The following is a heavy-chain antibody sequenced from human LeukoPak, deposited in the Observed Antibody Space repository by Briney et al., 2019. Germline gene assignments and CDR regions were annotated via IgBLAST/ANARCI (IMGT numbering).Heavy chain of an antibody. D-gene: IGHD6-19*01. J-gene: IGHJ4*02. CDR1: GFTFGDYA. CDR3: TRESAVAGTAGYYFDY. Sequence: PGGSLRLSCTASGFTFGDYAMSWFRQAPGKGLEWVGFIRSKAYGGTTEYAASVKGRFTISRDDSKSIAYLQMNSLKTKDTAVYYCTRESAVAGTAGYYFDYWGQGTLVTVSS. V-gene: IGHV3-49*03. CDR2: IRSKAYGGTT.